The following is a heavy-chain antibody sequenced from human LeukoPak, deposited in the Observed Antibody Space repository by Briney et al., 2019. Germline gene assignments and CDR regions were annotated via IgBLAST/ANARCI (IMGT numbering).Heavy chain of an antibody. V-gene: IGHV3-72*01. CDR3: ARGYCASGVCSPYYYYMDV. J-gene: IGHJ6*03. Sequence: GGSLRLSCAASGFTFTEHYMDWVRQAPGKGLEWVGHIRNKANSYITEYAASVKGRFTISRDDSKNSLYLQMNSLKTEHTAVYFCARGYCASGVCSPYYYYMDVWGKGTTVTVSS. D-gene: IGHD2-8*01. CDR2: IRNKANSYIT. CDR1: GFTFTEHY.